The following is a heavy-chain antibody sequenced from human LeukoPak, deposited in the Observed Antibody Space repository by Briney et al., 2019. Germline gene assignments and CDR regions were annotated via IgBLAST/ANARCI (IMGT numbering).Heavy chain of an antibody. CDR2: INTSSGNT. D-gene: IGHD1-26*01. CDR1: GYTFTGYA. CDR3: ARGYSGCFHY. Sequence: ASVKVSCEASGYTFTGYALHWVRQAPGQGLEWMGWINTSSGNTKYSQRFQDRVTITMDTSASTVYMEMNDLGSEDTAVYYCARGYSGCFHYWGQGALVTVSS. V-gene: IGHV1-3*04. J-gene: IGHJ4*02.